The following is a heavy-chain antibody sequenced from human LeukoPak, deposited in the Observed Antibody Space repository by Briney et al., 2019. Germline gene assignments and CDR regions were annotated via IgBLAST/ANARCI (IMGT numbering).Heavy chain of an antibody. J-gene: IGHJ3*02. CDR3: ARGKDAFDI. CDR2: IYYSGGT. V-gene: IGHV4-61*01. Sequence: SETLSLTCTVSGGSVSSGSYYWSWIRQPPGKGLEWIGYIYYSGGTNYNPYLKSRVTTSVDTSKNQFSLKLSSVTAADTAVYYCARGKDAFDIWGQGTMVTVSS. CDR1: GGSVSSGSYY.